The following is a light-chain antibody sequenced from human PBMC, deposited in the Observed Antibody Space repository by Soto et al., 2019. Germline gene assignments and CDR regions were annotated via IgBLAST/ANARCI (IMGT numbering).Light chain of an antibody. J-gene: IGLJ2*01. CDR1: SSNIGENY. V-gene: IGLV1-51*01. CDR2: DNN. CDR3: AKWDSSIYNVI. Sequence: QSVLTQPPSVSASPGQRVTISCSGSSSNIGENYVYWYQQVPGTAPKLLIYDNNKRASGIPARFSGSKSRTSATLGITRLQTGDEAAYYCAKWDSSIYNVISGGGTKVTVL.